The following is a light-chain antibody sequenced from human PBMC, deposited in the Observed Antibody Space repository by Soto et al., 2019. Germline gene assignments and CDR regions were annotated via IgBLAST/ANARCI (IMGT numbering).Light chain of an antibody. CDR1: QSVSSN. Sequence: MVMTQSQATLSVSPWERATLSCSASQSVSSNLAWYQQKPGQAPRLLIYGASTRATGIPARFSGSGSGTEFTLTISSLQSEDFAVYYCQQYNNWPPWTFGQGTKVDIK. CDR2: GAS. V-gene: IGKV3-15*01. CDR3: QQYNNWPPWT. J-gene: IGKJ1*01.